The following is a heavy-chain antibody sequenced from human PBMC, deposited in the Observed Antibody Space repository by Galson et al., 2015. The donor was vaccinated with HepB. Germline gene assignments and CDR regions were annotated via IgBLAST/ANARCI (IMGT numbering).Heavy chain of an antibody. CDR3: ARGRGYSGYGDFDY. CDR2: IIPIFGTA. J-gene: IGHJ4*02. D-gene: IGHD5-12*01. CDR1: GGTFSSYA. Sequence: SVKVSCKAFGGTFSSYAISWVRQAPGQGLEWMGGIIPIFGTANYAQKFQGRVTITADESTSTAYMELSSLRSEDTAVYYCARGRGYSGYGDFDYWGQGTLVTVSS. V-gene: IGHV1-69*13.